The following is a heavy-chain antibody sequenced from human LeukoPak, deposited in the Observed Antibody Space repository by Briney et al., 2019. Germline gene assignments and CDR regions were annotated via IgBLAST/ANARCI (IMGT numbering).Heavy chain of an antibody. CDR2: IIPIFGTA. CDR1: GGTFSSHA. D-gene: IGHD3-10*01. Sequence: SVKVSCKASGGTFSSHAISWVRQAPGQGLEWMGGIIPIFGTANCAQKFQGRVTITTDESTSTAYMELSSLRSEDTAVYYCAGPTPPITMVRGKYYYYYMDVWGKGTTVTVSS. J-gene: IGHJ6*03. CDR3: AGPTPPITMVRGKYYYYYMDV. V-gene: IGHV1-69*05.